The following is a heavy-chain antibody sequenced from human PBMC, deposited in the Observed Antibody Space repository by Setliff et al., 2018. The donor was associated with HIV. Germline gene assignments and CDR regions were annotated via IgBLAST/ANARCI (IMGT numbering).Heavy chain of an antibody. Sequence: PGGSLRLSCAASGFTFSSYRMNWVRQAPGKGLEWVSSIIRDSSYIFYTDSVKGRFTISRDNAKNSPYLQMNSLRAEDTAVYYCTRDFRNLGFDYWGQGTLVTVSS. V-gene: IGHV3-21*01. CDR2: IIRDSSYI. J-gene: IGHJ4*02. CDR1: GFTFSSYR. CDR3: TRDFRNLGFDY.